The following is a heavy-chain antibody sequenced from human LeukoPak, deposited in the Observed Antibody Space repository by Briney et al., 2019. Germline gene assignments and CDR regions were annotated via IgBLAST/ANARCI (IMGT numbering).Heavy chain of an antibody. CDR2: ISATGHST. J-gene: IGHJ3*02. CDR1: GFTFPNYA. CDR3: AKDMYSGLGNYKWGTFDI. D-gene: IGHD3-10*01. Sequence: PGGSLRLSCAASGFTFPNYAMNWVRQAPGKGLEWVSAISATGHSTPYADSVKGRFTLSRDNSKNTLFLQMDSLRAEDTALYYCAKDMYSGLGNYKWGTFDIWGHGTMVTVYS. V-gene: IGHV3-23*01.